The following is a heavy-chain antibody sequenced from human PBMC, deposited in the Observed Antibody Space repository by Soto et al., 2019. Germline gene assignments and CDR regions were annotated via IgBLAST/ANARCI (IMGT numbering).Heavy chain of an antibody. CDR2: IYYSGSS. CDR3: VRGSDCLATTAGYRYFDS. Sequence: QVQLQQSGPGLVQSSQTLSLTCTVSGASITRDTDYWGWVRQSPGKGLEWIGYIYYSGSSYFNPSIKNPGVMSIATSQSQFSLRRNSVTGADTAVYYCVRGSDCLATTAGYRYFDSWGTGTLVTVS. J-gene: IGHJ4*01. D-gene: IGHD1-7*01. CDR1: GASITRDTDY. V-gene: IGHV4-30-4*08.